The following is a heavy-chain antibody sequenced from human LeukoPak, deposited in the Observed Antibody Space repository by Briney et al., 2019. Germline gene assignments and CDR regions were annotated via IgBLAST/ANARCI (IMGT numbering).Heavy chain of an antibody. Sequence: SETLSLTCTVSGGSINSGSYYWSWIRQPAGKGLEWIGYIFYSGRTSYNPSLKSRVTLSVDTSKNWFSLRLTSVTAADTAVYYCARGQKYISGYTVTELGSRCFDYWGQGTLGTVSS. V-gene: IGHV4-61*10. CDR1: GGSINSGSYY. D-gene: IGHD5-18*01. CDR3: ARGQKYISGYTVTELGSRCFDY. CDR2: IFYSGRT. J-gene: IGHJ4*02.